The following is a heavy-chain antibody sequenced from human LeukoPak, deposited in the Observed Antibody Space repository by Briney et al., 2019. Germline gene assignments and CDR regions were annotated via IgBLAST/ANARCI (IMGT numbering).Heavy chain of an antibody. V-gene: IGHV4-59*01. CDR1: GGSISSYY. J-gene: IGHJ4*02. Sequence: SETLSLTCTVSGGSISSYYWSWIRQPPGKGLEWIGYIYYSGSTNYNPSLKSRVTISVDTSKNQFSLKLSSVTAADTAVYYCARRKIARLDYWGQGTLVTVSS. CDR3: ARRKIARLDY. D-gene: IGHD6-13*01. CDR2: IYYSGST.